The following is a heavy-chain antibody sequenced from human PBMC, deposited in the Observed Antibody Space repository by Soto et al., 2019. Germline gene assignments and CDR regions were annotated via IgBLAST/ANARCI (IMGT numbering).Heavy chain of an antibody. Sequence: PGGSLRLSCAASGFTFSSYAMSWVRQAPGKGLEWVSAISGSGGSTYYADSVKGRFTISRDNSKNTLYVQMNSLRAEDTAVYYCAKDGGSGPDHAEYFQHCGPGTLLTVSS. CDR2: ISGSGGST. CDR3: AKDGGSGPDHAEYFQH. D-gene: IGHD6-19*01. CDR1: GFTFSSYA. V-gene: IGHV3-23*01. J-gene: IGHJ1*01.